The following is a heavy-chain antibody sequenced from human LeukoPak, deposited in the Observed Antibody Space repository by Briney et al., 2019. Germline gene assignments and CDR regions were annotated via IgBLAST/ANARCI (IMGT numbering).Heavy chain of an antibody. V-gene: IGHV3-30*02. CDR1: GFTFSSYG. Sequence: PGGSLRLSCAASGFTFSSYGMHWVRQAPGKGLEWVAFIRYDGSNKYYADSVKGRFTISRDNSKNTLYLQMNSLRVEDTAVYYCAKDLFLGYCSSTSCYNWFDPWGQGTLVTVSS. D-gene: IGHD2-2*01. J-gene: IGHJ5*02. CDR2: IRYDGSNK. CDR3: AKDLFLGYCSSTSCYNWFDP.